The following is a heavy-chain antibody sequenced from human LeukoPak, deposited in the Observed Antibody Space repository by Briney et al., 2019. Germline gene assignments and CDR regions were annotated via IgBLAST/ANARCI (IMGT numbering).Heavy chain of an antibody. V-gene: IGHV5-51*01. J-gene: IGHJ4*02. Sequence: GESLKISCKGSGYSFTSYWIGWVRQMPGKGPEWMGIIYPGDSDTRYSPSFQGQVTISADKSISTAYLQWSSLKASDTAMYYCAMTGYSSGWSADYWGQGTLVTVSS. CDR2: IYPGDSDT. CDR3: AMTGYSSGWSADY. CDR1: GYSFTSYW. D-gene: IGHD6-19*01.